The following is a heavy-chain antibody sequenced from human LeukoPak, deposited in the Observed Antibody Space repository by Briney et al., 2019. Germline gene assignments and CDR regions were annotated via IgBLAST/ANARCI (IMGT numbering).Heavy chain of an antibody. CDR1: GFSFSSYA. J-gene: IGHJ5*02. Sequence: TGGSLRLSCSASGFSFSSYALHWVRQAPGKGLQYVSGINSHGDNTYYADSVRGRFTISRDNSKNTVFLQMSSLRAEDTAVYYCARDHHPGYHDSLGFNWLDPWGQGTPVSVSS. V-gene: IGHV3-64*04. CDR2: INSHGDNT. D-gene: IGHD3-22*01. CDR3: ARDHHPGYHDSLGFNWLDP.